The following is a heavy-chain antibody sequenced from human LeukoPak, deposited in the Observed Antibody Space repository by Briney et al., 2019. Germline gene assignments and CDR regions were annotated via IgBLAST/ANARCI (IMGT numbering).Heavy chain of an antibody. CDR1: GGSISSYY. J-gene: IGHJ6*03. CDR3: ARDKTYYDMSYYYYMDV. V-gene: IGHV4-4*07. D-gene: IGHD3-9*01. Sequence: SETLSLTCTVSGGSISSYYWSWIRQPAGKGLEWIGRIYTSGSTNYNPSLKSRVTMSVDTSKNQFSLKLSSVTAADTAVYYCARDKTYYDMSYYYYMDVWGKGTTVTISS. CDR2: IYTSGST.